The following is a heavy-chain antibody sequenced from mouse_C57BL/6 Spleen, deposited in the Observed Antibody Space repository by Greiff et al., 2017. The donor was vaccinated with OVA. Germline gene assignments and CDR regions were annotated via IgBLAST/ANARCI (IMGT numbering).Heavy chain of an antibody. CDR3: ARSTSYYYGSSPHWYFDV. J-gene: IGHJ1*03. D-gene: IGHD1-1*01. Sequence: QVQLQQPGAELVKPGASVKLSCKASGYTFTSYWMQWVKQRPGQGLEWIGEIDPSDSYTNYNQKFKGKATLTVDTSSSTAYMQISSLTSEDSAVYYCARSTSYYYGSSPHWYFDVWGTGTTVTVSS. CDR2: IDPSDSYT. CDR1: GYTFTSYW. V-gene: IGHV1-50*01.